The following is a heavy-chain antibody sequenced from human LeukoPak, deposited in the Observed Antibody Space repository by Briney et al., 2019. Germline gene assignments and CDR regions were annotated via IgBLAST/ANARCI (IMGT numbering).Heavy chain of an antibody. CDR3: ARGERLGPDF. CDR2: IHYSGST. D-gene: IGHD1-1*01. V-gene: IGHV4-59*01. J-gene: IGHJ4*02. CDR1: GDSIIGYY. Sequence: PSETLSLTCTVSGDSIIGYYWSWIRQPPGKGLEWIGYIHYSGSTNYNPSLQSRVTISVDTSRSHFSLKLSSATAADTAVYYCARGERLGPDFWGQGTLVTVSS.